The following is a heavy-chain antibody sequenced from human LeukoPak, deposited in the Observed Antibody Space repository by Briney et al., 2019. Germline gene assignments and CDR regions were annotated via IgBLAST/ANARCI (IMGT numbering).Heavy chain of an antibody. V-gene: IGHV4-39*07. CDR2: IYHSGST. J-gene: IGHJ4*02. D-gene: IGHD3-3*01. CDR1: GGSISSSSYY. CDR3: ARAPYYDFWSGYYSRGGEFDY. Sequence: SETLSLTCTVSGGSISSSSYYWGWIRQPPGKGLEWIGSIYHSGSTYYNPSLKSRVTISVDRSKNQFSLKLSSVTAADTAVYYCARAPYYDFWSGYYSRGGEFDYWGQGTLVTVSS.